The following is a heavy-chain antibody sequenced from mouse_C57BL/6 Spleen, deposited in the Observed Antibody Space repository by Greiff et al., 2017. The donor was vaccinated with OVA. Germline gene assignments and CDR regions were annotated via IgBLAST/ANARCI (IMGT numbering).Heavy chain of an antibody. D-gene: IGHD1-1*01. CDR1: GYTFTSYW. Sequence: QVQLKQSGAELVKPGASVKMSCKASGYTFTSYWITWVKQRPGQGLEWIGDIYPGSGSTNYNEKFKSKATLTVDTSSSTAYMQLSSLTSEDSAVYYCANYYGSSYGDYFDYWGQGTTLTVSS. CDR2: IYPGSGST. V-gene: IGHV1-55*01. CDR3: ANYYGSSYGDYFDY. J-gene: IGHJ2*01.